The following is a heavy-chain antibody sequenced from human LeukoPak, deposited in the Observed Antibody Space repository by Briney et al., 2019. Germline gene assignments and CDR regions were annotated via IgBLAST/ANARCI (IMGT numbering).Heavy chain of an antibody. CDR1: GGTFSSYA. CDR3: ARSRRAYYYDSSGYSIVDY. V-gene: IGHV1-69*13. D-gene: IGHD3-22*01. CDR2: IIPIFGTA. Sequence: GASVKVSCKASGGTFSSYAISWVRQAPGQGLEWMGGIIPIFGTANYAQKFQGRVTITADESTSTAYMELSSLRSEDTAVYYCARSRRAYYYDSSGYSIVDYWGQGTLVTVSS. J-gene: IGHJ4*02.